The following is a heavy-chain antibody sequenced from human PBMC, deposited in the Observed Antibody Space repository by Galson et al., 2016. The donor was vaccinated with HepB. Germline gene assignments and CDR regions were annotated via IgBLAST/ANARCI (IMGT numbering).Heavy chain of an antibody. J-gene: IGHJ4*02. CDR2: XSSDGSXX. V-gene: IGHV3-30*18. Sequence: SLXXXCAASGXXFSXXXMHXXXQAXXRGLXXVAXXSSDGSXXHYPXXVEGXFTISRXNSKNTLSLQMDSLRAEXXAVYYCAKDSGYCTSNYCSETXDFWGQGXXVTXXX. CDR1: GXXFSXXX. D-gene: IGHD2-8*01. CDR3: AKDSGYCTSNYCSETXDF.